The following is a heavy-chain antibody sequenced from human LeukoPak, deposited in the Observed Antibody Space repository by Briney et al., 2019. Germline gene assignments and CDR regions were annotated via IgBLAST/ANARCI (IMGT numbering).Heavy chain of an antibody. D-gene: IGHD5-18*01. J-gene: IGHJ4*02. CDR3: ARLGDTAMVTSGDY. CDR1: GYTFTGYY. CDR2: INPNSGGT. Sequence: ASVKVSCKASGYTFTGYYMHWVRQAPGQGLEWMGWINPNSGGTNYAQKFQGRVTMTRDTSISTAYMELSRLRSDDTAVYYCARLGDTAMVTSGDYWGQGTLVTVSS. V-gene: IGHV1-2*02.